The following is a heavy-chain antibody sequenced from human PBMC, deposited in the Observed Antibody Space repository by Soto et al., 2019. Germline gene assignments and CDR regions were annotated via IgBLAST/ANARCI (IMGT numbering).Heavy chain of an antibody. D-gene: IGHD5-12*01. V-gene: IGHV3-66*01. Sequence: EVQLVESGGGLVQPGGSLRLSCAASGFTVSSNYMSWVRQAPGKGLEWVSVIYSGGSTYYADSVKGRFTISRDNSKNTLYLQMNSLRAEDTAVYYCASGYSGDSDAFDIWGQGTMVTVSS. J-gene: IGHJ3*02. CDR1: GFTVSSNY. CDR2: IYSGGST. CDR3: ASGYSGDSDAFDI.